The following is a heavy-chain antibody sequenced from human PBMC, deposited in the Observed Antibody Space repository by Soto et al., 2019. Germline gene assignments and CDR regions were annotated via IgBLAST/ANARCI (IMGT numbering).Heavy chain of an antibody. Sequence: ESGGVVVQPGGSLRLSCAASGFTFDDYTMHWVRQAPGKGLEWVSLISWDGGSTYYADSVKGRFTISRDNSKNSLYLQMNSLRTEDTALYYCAKGMMFSGAPPHYYYGMDVWGQGTTVTVSS. D-gene: IGHD3-10*02. CDR1: GFTFDDYT. J-gene: IGHJ6*02. V-gene: IGHV3-43*01. CDR3: AKGMMFSGAPPHYYYGMDV. CDR2: ISWDGGST.